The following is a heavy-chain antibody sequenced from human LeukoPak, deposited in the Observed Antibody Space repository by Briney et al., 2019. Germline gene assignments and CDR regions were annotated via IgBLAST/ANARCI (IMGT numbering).Heavy chain of an antibody. CDR2: IYHSGST. D-gene: IGHD3-9*01. V-gene: IGHV4-30-2*01. CDR1: GGSISSGGYS. J-gene: IGHJ6*02. CDR3: AGGDYDITSYYYYGMDV. Sequence: PSETLSLTCAVSGGSISSGGYSWSWIRQPPGKGLEWIGYIYHSGSTYYNPSLKSRVTISVDRSKNQFSLKLSSVTAADTAVYYCAGGDYDITSYYYYGMDVWGQGTTVTVSS.